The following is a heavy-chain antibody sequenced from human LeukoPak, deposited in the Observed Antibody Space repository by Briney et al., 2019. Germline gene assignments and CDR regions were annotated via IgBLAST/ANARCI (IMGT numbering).Heavy chain of an antibody. Sequence: PSGTLSLTCAVSGDSITSSNWWSWVRQPLGKGLEWIGEIHPSGTTRYNTSLKSRVTMSVDNSKNQLFLKLTSVTAADTAVYYCVRGDNYRFDYWGQGTLVTVSS. V-gene: IGHV4-4*02. CDR1: GDSITSSNW. D-gene: IGHD5-24*01. J-gene: IGHJ4*02. CDR3: VRGDNYRFDY. CDR2: IHPSGTT.